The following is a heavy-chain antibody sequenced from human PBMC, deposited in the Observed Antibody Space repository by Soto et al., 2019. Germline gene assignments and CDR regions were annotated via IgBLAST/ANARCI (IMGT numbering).Heavy chain of an antibody. CDR3: ARRYGDCFDY. CDR2: IYYSGST. D-gene: IGHD4-17*01. CDR1: GGSIRSYY. Sequence: QLQLQESGPGLVKPSETLSLTCTVSGGSIRSYYWSWIRQPPGKGLEWIGYIYYSGSTNYNPSIKSRVTISVDTSKNQFSLTLSSVTAADTAVYYCARRYGDCFDYWGQGTLVTVSS. V-gene: IGHV4-59*08. J-gene: IGHJ4*02.